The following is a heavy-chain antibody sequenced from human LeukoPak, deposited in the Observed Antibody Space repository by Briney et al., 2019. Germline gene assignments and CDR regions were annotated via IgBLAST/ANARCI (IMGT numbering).Heavy chain of an antibody. CDR3: ARHDKGYSGYVTLDY. CDR2: INPGYSDI. V-gene: IGHV5-51*01. J-gene: IGHJ4*02. Sequence: GESLKISCKGSGYSFTSYWIGWVRQMPGKGLEWMGIINPGYSDIRYSPSFQGQVTISADKSISTAYLQWSSLKASDTAICYCARHDKGYSGYVTLDYWGQGTLVTVSS. CDR1: GYSFTSYW. D-gene: IGHD5-12*01.